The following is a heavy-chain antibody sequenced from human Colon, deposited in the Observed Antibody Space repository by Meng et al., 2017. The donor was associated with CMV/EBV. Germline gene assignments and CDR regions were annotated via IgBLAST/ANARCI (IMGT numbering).Heavy chain of an antibody. V-gene: IGHV3-15*01. J-gene: IGHJ4*02. CDR3: SAGAGMSDTDY. CDR2: IKRKSDGGTL. Sequence: CAASGFTFSHAWMSWVRQAPGKGLEWVGRIKRKSDGGTLDYAAPVKGRFSISRDDAKNTLYLEMNSLKIEDTAVYYCSAGAGMSDTDYWGQGTLVTVSS. CDR1: GFTFSHAW. D-gene: IGHD3-10*01.